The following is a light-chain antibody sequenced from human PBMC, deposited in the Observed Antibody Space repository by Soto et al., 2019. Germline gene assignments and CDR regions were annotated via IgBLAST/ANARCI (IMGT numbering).Light chain of an antibody. J-gene: IGLJ2*01. CDR3: QSYDSSQGGEV. CDR1: SSNIGAGYD. Sequence: QSVLTQPPSVSGAPGQRVTISCTGSSSNIGAGYDVHWYQQLPGTAPKLLIYGNSNRPSGVPDRFSGSKSGTSASLAITGPQAEDDADYYGQSYDSSQGGEVFGGGTEMS. V-gene: IGLV1-40*01. CDR2: GNS.